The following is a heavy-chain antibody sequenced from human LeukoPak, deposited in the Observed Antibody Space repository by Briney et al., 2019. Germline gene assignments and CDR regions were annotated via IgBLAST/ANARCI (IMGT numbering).Heavy chain of an antibody. D-gene: IGHD4-4*01. CDR1: GFSLSNYW. CDR3: AGTTTTCCNY. J-gene: IGHJ4*02. Sequence: PGGSLRLSCAASGFSLSNYWMNWVRQAPGKGLVWVSRISSDGSSTSYADSVKGRFTISRDNAKNTLYLQMNSLTADDTAVYYCAGTTTTCCNYWGQGTLVTVSS. V-gene: IGHV3-74*01. CDR2: ISSDGSST.